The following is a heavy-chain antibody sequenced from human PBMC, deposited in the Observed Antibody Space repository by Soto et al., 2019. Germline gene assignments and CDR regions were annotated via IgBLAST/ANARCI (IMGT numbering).Heavy chain of an antibody. CDR2: MYYTGNK. CDR1: GGSISSSTYY. J-gene: IGHJ5*02. Sequence: SETLSLTCTVSGGSISSSTYYWDWIRQPPGKGLEWIGAMYYTGNKNYNPSLESRVTMSVDTSKNQFSLKLSSVTPTDTAVYSCASRSSGPLGSRFAPWGRGILVTVSS. CDR3: ASRSSGPLGSRFAP. D-gene: IGHD3-16*01. V-gene: IGHV4-39*01.